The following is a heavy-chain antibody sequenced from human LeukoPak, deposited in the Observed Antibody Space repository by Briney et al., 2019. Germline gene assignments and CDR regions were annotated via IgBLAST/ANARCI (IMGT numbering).Heavy chain of an antibody. CDR1: GYTFTSYA. CDR2: INAGNGNT. V-gene: IGHV1-3*01. J-gene: IGHJ6*02. CDR3: ARVNARTTVTTGVYYYYGMDV. D-gene: IGHD4-11*01. Sequence: ASVKVSCKASGYTFTSYAMHWVRQAPGQRLEWMGWINAGNGNTKYSQKFQGRVTITRDTSASTAYMELSSLRSEDTAVYYCARVNARTTVTTGVYYYYGMDVWGQGTTVTVSS.